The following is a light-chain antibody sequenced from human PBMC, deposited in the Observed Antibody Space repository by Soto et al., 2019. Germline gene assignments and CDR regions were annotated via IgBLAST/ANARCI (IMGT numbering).Light chain of an antibody. CDR2: EVV. J-gene: IGLJ1*01. V-gene: IGLV2-8*01. CDR3: KSYAGSNTYG. CDR1: KRDIGVYDF. Sequence: QSALTQPPSASGSPGQSVTISCTGTKRDIGVYDFVSWYQHHPGKAPRLIIYEVVQRPSGVPDRFSGSKSGNTASLTVPGLQAADEADYFCKSYAGSNTYGFGSGTKV.